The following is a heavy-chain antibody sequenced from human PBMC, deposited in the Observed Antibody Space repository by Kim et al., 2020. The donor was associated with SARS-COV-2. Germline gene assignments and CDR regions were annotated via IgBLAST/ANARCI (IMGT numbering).Heavy chain of an antibody. D-gene: IGHD3-10*01. J-gene: IGHJ5*02. V-gene: IGHV4-39*01. CDR2: INYGGST. CDR1: GGSISSSDYY. CDR3: TNQILYGSGSYSRNYFDP. Sequence: SETLSLTCTVSGGSISSSDYYWGWIRQPPGKGLEWIGSINYGGSTYYYPSLSSRVTISVDTPRNQFSLKLSSVTAADTAVYYCTNQILYGSGSYSRNYFDPWGLGTLVTVSS.